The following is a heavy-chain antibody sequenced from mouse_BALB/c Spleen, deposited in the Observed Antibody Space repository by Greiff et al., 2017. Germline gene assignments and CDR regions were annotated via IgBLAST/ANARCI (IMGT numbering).Heavy chain of an antibody. J-gene: IGHJ2*01. CDR2: ISSGGST. V-gene: IGHV5-6-5*01. D-gene: IGHD1-1*01. CDR1: GFTFSSYA. Sequence: EVKLQESGGGLVKPGGSLKLSCAASGFTFSSYAMSWVRQTPEKRLEWVASISSGGSTYYPDSVKGRFTISRDNARNILYLQMSSLRSEDTAMYCCARVLYGSIWGYWGQGTTLTVSS. CDR3: ARVLYGSIWGY.